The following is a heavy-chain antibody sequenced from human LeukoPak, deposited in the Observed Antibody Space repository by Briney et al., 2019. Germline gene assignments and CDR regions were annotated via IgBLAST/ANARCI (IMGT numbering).Heavy chain of an antibody. Sequence: GGSLRLSCAAAGFTFSNYWMSWVRQAPGKGPGWVAYIKQDGSEKYYVDSVEGRFTISRDNAKNSLYLQMNSLRAEDTAVYYCATNWLVRGVITRDAFDIWGQGTMVTVSS. D-gene: IGHD3-10*01. J-gene: IGHJ3*02. V-gene: IGHV3-7*01. CDR1: GFTFSNYW. CDR2: IKQDGSEK. CDR3: ATNWLVRGVITRDAFDI.